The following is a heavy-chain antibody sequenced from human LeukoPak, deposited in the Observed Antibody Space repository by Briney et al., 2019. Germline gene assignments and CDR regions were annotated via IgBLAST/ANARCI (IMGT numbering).Heavy chain of an antibody. V-gene: IGHV4-34*01. Sequence: PSETLSLTCAVYGESLSVYYWNWIRQPPGKGLEWIGEINPSGSATYNPSLKSRLTISVDTSQNHFSLKLTSVAAADTAVYYCTRGRGTWGQGTLVTDSS. CDR3: TRGRGT. CDR1: GESLSVYY. J-gene: IGHJ5*02. D-gene: IGHD3-10*01. CDR2: INPSGSA.